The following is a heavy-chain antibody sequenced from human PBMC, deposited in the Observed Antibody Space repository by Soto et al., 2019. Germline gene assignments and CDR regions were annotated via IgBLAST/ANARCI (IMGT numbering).Heavy chain of an antibody. J-gene: IGHJ3*02. Sequence: QVQLVQSGAEVKKPGSSVKVSCKASVGTFSSYTISWVRQAPGQGLEWMGRIIPILGIANYAQKFQGRVTITADKSTSTAYMELSSLRSEDTAVYYCAREPGGGKIGGAFDIWGQGTMVTVSS. D-gene: IGHD2-15*01. CDR2: IIPILGIA. V-gene: IGHV1-69*02. CDR1: VGTFSSYT. CDR3: AREPGGGKIGGAFDI.